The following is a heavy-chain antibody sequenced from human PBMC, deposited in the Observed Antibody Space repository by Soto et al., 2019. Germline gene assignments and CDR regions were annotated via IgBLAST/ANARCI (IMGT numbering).Heavy chain of an antibody. D-gene: IGHD3-22*01. V-gene: IGHV1-18*04. CDR1: GYTFTSYG. CDR2: IGAYNGNT. J-gene: IGHJ4*02. Sequence: GASVKVSCKASGYTFTSYGISWVRQAPGQGLEWMGWIGAYNGNTNYAQKLQGRVTMTTDTSTSTAYMELRSLRSDDTAVYYCARDLYYDSSGRFDYWGQGTLVTVSS. CDR3: ARDLYYDSSGRFDY.